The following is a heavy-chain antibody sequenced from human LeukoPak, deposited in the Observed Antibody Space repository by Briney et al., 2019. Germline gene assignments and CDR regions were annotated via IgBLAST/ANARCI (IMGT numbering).Heavy chain of an antibody. V-gene: IGHV4-39*07. CDR3: AREVAPAAIRHDAFDI. CDR2: IYYSGST. Sequence: SETLSLTCTVSGGSISSSSYYWGWIRQPPGKGLEWIGSIYYSGSTYYNPSLKSRVTISVDTSKNQFSLKLSSVTAADTAAYYCAREVAPAAIRHDAFDIWGQGTMVTVSS. D-gene: IGHD2-2*02. CDR1: GGSISSSSYY. J-gene: IGHJ3*02.